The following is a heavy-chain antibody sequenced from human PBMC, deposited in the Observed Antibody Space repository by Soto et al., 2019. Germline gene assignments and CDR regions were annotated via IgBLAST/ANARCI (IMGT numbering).Heavy chain of an antibody. D-gene: IGHD3-22*01. J-gene: IGHJ6*03. V-gene: IGHV3-33*01. CDR2: IWYDGSNK. CDR3: ARSGYHYYYYYMDV. Sequence: QVQLVESGGGVVQPGRSLRLSCAASGFTFSSYGMHWVRQAPGKGLEWVAVIWYDGSNKYYADSVKGRFTISRDNSKNTLYLQMNSLRAEDTAVYYCARSGYHYYYYYMDVWGNGTTVTVSS. CDR1: GFTFSSYG.